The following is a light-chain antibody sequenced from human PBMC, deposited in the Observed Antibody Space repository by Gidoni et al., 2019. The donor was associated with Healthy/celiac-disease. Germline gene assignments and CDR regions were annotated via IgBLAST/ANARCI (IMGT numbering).Light chain of an antibody. V-gene: IGKV3-20*01. CDR3: QQYGSLPRT. Sequence: EIVLTQSPGTLSLSPGESATLSCSASHSVSSSYLAWYQQKPGQAPRLLIYGASGRATGIPDRFSGSGSGTDFTLTISRLEPEDFAVYYCQQYGSLPRTFGQGTKVEIK. J-gene: IGKJ1*01. CDR2: GAS. CDR1: HSVSSSY.